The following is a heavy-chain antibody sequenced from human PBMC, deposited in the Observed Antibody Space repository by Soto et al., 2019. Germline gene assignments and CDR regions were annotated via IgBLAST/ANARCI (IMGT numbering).Heavy chain of an antibody. D-gene: IGHD7-27*01. Sequence: QVQLQESGPGLVKPSETLSLTCTVSGGSVNSGYYWSWIRQPPGKGLEWIGYISYSGGTNYNPSLKRRITLSVDTSKNHCSLELTSATAADTAVYYCASLLGKGLDSWGQGTLVAVSS. CDR2: ISYSGGT. V-gene: IGHV4-61*03. CDR1: GGSVNSGYY. CDR3: ASLLGKGLDS. J-gene: IGHJ4*02.